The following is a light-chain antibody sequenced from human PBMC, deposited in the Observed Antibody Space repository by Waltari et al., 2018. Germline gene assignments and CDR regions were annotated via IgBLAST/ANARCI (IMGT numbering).Light chain of an antibody. CDR1: YSNIGRNA. V-gene: IGLV1-44*01. CDR3: CSYAGRGTYV. Sequence: QSVLTQPPSASGTPGQRVTISCSGSYSNIGRNAVNWYQQLPEAAPKLLIYIDNQRPSGVSSRFSGSKSGNTASLTISGLQAEDEADYYCCSYAGRGTYVFGSGTKVTVL. J-gene: IGLJ1*01. CDR2: IDN.